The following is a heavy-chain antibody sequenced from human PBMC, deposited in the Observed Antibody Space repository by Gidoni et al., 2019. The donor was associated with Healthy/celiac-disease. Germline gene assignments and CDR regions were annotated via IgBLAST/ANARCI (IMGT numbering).Heavy chain of an antibody. CDR2: ISYDGSNK. CDR3: AKDRLKGIAAH. CDR1: GFTFSSYG. V-gene: IGHV3-30*18. D-gene: IGHD6-13*01. Sequence: QVQLVESGGGVVQPGRSLRLSCAASGFTFSSYGMHWVRQAPGKGLEWVAVISYDGSNKYYADSVKGRFTISRDNSKNTLYLQMNSLRAEDTAVYYCAKDRLKGIAAHWGQGTLVTVSS. J-gene: IGHJ4*02.